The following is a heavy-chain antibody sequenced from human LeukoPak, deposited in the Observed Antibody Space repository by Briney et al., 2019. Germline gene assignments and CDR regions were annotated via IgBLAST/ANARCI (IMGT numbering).Heavy chain of an antibody. D-gene: IGHD1-1*01. CDR2: IYPGDSDT. V-gene: IGHV5-51*01. J-gene: IGHJ5*02. Sequence: GESLKISCKGSGYSFTNYWIARVRQMPGKGLEWMGIIYPGDSDTRYSPSFQGQVTMSADKSISIAYLQWNSLKASDTAMYYCARLDVNTTLITRWFDPWGQGTLVTVSS. CDR3: ARLDVNTTLITRWFDP. CDR1: GYSFTNYW.